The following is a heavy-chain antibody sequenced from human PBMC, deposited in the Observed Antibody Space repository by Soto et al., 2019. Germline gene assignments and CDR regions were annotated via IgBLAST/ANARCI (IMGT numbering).Heavy chain of an antibody. CDR3: AGALGYRSTSRLDL. V-gene: IGHV1-8*01. Sequence: QVQLVQSGAEVEKPGASVKGSCKASGYTFTTYDFNWVRQAPGHGLEWMGWMNTDTGNTGYAQKFQGRVTMTRATSISTAFMAMSGLTAEDTAVYYCAGALGYRSTSRLDLWGQGTLVTVSS. CDR1: GYTFTTYD. D-gene: IGHD6-19*01. CDR2: MNTDTGNT. J-gene: IGHJ4*02.